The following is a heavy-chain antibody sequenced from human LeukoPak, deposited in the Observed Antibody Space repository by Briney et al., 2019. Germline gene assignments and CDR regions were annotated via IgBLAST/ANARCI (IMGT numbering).Heavy chain of an antibody. CDR3: ANLYGDSPDF. D-gene: IGHD4-17*01. V-gene: IGHV3-30*18. Sequence: PGGSLRLSCAASGFTFSSSGMHWVRQAPGKRLEWVAVISYDGNYKNYADSVKGRFTISRDNSKNTLYLQMNSLRAGDTAVYYCANLYGDSPDFWGQGTLVTVSS. CDR1: GFTFSSSG. J-gene: IGHJ4*02. CDR2: ISYDGNYK.